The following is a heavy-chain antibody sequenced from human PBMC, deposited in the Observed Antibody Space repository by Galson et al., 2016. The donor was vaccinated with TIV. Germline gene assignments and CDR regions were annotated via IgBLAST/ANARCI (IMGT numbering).Heavy chain of an antibody. V-gene: IGHV1-69*13. J-gene: IGHJ4*02. Sequence: SVKASCKASGVTFNSYAISWVRQAPGQGLEWMGGITAIFRTANYAQKFQGRVTITADESTSTAYMDLSSLRSEDTAVYYCARGRNYYESGAYWDWGQGTLVTVSS. D-gene: IGHD3-22*01. CDR2: ITAIFRTA. CDR3: ARGRNYYESGAYWD. CDR1: GVTFNSYA.